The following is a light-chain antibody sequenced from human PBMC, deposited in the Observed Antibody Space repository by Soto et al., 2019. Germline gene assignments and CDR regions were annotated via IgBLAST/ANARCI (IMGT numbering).Light chain of an antibody. V-gene: IGLV4-69*01. CDR1: SGHSSYA. CDR2: VNSDGSH. Sequence: QSVLTQSPSASASLGASVKLTCTLSSGHSSYAIAWHQQQPEKGPRYLMKVNSDGSHSKGDGIPDRFSGSSSGAERYLIISSLQSEDEADFYCQTWGTGSWVFGGGTKLAVL. CDR3: QTWGTGSWV. J-gene: IGLJ3*02.